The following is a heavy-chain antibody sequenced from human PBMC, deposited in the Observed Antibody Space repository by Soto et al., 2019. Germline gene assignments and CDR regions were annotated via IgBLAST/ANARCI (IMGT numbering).Heavy chain of an antibody. J-gene: IGHJ4*02. D-gene: IGHD4-4*01. V-gene: IGHV3-23*01. CDR1: GFTFSSDA. CDR2: ISGSGGST. Sequence: PGGSLRLSCAASGFTFSSDAMSWVRQAPGKGLEWVSAISGSGGSTYYADSVKGRFTISRDNSKNTLYLQMNSLRAEDTAVYYCAKDFYSNYVPYSDFWGQGTLVTVSS. CDR3: AKDFYSNYVPYSDF.